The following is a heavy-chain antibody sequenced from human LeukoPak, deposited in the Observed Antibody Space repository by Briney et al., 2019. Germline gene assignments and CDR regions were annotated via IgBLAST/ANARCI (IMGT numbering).Heavy chain of an antibody. V-gene: IGHV3-49*04. D-gene: IGHD3-10*01. CDR2: IRSRAYGGTT. Sequence: GGSLRLSCTASGFTFGDYGMSWVRQAPGKGLEWVGFIRSRAYGGTTEYAASVKGRFTISRDDSKSIAYLQVNSLKTEYTAVYYCTGSFGELSFFAYWGQGTLVTVSS. CDR1: GFTFGDYG. J-gene: IGHJ4*02. CDR3: TGSFGELSFFAY.